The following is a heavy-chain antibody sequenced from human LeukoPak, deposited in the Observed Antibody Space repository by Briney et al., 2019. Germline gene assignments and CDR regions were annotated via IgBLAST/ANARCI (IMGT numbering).Heavy chain of an antibody. CDR2: ISSSGSTI. CDR3: ARGAGRTYYYDSSGYYY. V-gene: IGHV3-11*01. J-gene: IGHJ4*02. CDR1: GFTFSDYY. D-gene: IGHD3-22*01. Sequence: GGSLRLSCAASGFTFSDYYMSWIRQTPGKGLEWVSYISSSGSTIYYADSVKGRFTISRDNAKNSLYLQMNSLRAEDTAVYYYARGAGRTYYYDSSGYYYWGQGTLVTVSS.